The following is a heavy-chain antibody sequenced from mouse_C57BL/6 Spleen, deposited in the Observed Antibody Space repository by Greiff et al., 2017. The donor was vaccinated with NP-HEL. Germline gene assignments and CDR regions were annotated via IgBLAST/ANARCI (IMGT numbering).Heavy chain of an antibody. CDR1: GYTFTDYY. CDR3: ARGGAAQALYAMDY. Sequence: VQLQQSGPVLVKPGASVKMSCKASGYTFTDYYMNWVKQSHGKSLEWIGVINPYNGGTSYNQKFKGKATLTVDKSSSTAYMELNSLTSEDSAVYDCARGGAAQALYAMDYWGQGTSVTVSS. CDR2: INPYNGGT. J-gene: IGHJ4*01. V-gene: IGHV1-19*01. D-gene: IGHD3-2*02.